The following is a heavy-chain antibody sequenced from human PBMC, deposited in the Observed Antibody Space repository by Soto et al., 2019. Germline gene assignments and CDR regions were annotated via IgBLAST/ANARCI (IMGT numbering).Heavy chain of an antibody. CDR2: IIPIFGTA. CDR3: ASTTITNYFDY. V-gene: IGHV1-69*13. CDR1: GGTFSSYA. Sequence: SVKVSCKASGGTFSSYAISWVRQAPGQGLERKGGIIPIFGTANYAQKLQGRVTITADESTSTAYMELSSLRSEDTVVYYCASTTITNYFDYWGQGTLVTVSS. J-gene: IGHJ4*02. D-gene: IGHD3-9*01.